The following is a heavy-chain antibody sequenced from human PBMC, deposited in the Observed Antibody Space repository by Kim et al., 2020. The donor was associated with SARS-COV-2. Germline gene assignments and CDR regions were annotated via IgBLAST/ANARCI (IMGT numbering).Heavy chain of an antibody. CDR2: IYYSGST. V-gene: IGHV4-59*08. D-gene: IGHD4-4*01. J-gene: IGHJ4*02. CDR3: ARHASSSGDGYSYFDY. CDR1: GGSISSYY. Sequence: SETLSLTCTVSGGSISSYYWSWIRQPPGKGLEWIGYIYYSGSTNYNPSLKSRVTISVDTSKNQFSLKLSSVTAADTAVYYCARHASSSGDGYSYFDYWGQGTLVTVSS.